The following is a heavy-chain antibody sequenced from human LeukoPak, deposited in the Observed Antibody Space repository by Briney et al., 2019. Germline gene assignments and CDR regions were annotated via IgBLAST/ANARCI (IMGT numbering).Heavy chain of an antibody. D-gene: IGHD3-22*01. CDR1: GGTFSSYA. J-gene: IGHJ4*02. V-gene: IGHV1-69*04. CDR2: IIPILGIA. CDR3: ARVYYYDSSGYYHFDY. Sequence: GASVKVSCKASGGTFSSYAISWVRQAPGQGLEWMGRIIPILGIANYAQKFQGRVTITADKSTSTAYMELSSLRSEDTAVYYCARVYYYDSSGYYHFDYWGQGTLVTVSS.